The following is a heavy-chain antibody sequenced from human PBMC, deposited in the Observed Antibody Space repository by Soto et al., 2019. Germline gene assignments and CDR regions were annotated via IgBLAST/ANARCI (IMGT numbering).Heavy chain of an antibody. V-gene: IGHV3-64D*06. J-gene: IGHJ3*02. CDR3: VKGRDYDFWSGPFDI. Sequence: GGSLRLSCSASGFTFSSYAMHWVRQAPGKGLEYVSAISSNGGSTYYADSVKGRFTISRDNSKNTLYLQMSSLRAEDTAVYYCVKGRDYDFWSGPFDIWGQGTMVTVSS. CDR1: GFTFSSYA. CDR2: ISSNGGST. D-gene: IGHD3-3*01.